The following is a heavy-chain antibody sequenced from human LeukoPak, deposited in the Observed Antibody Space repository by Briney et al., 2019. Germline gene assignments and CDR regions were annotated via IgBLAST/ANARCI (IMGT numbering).Heavy chain of an antibody. J-gene: IGHJ4*02. CDR3: ATGNYDFWSGSHSCYFDY. Sequence: ASVKVSCKAFGYTFTSYGISWVRQAPGQGLEWMGGFDPEDGETIYAQKFQGRVTMTEDTSTDTAYMELSSLRSEDTAVYYCATGNYDFWSGSHSCYFDYWGQGTLVTVSS. CDR2: FDPEDGET. D-gene: IGHD3-3*01. CDR1: GYTFTSYG. V-gene: IGHV1-24*01.